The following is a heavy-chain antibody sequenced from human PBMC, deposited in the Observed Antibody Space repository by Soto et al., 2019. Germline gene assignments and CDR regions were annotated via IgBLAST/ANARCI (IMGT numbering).Heavy chain of an antibody. D-gene: IGHD5-12*01. J-gene: IGHJ5*02. CDR2: ISNSGHSA. Sequence: LRLSCAASGFTFSSYAMNWVRQAPGKGLEWISVISNSGHSAYYADSVKGRFTISRDNSKNTLYLQIKSLRAEDTAAYYCAKGGPTFLNWFGPWGQGTLVTVSS. V-gene: IGHV3-23*01. CDR1: GFTFSSYA. CDR3: AKGGPTFLNWFGP.